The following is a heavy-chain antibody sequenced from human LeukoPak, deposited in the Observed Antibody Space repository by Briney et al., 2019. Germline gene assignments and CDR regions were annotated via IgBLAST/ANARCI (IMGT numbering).Heavy chain of an antibody. CDR1: GYTFTSYG. CDR2: ISAYNGNT. V-gene: IGHV1-18*01. D-gene: IGHD3-10*01. CDR3: ARDGYYYGSGSYLSPSY. J-gene: IGHJ4*02. Sequence: ASVKVSCKASGYTFTSYGISWVRQAPGQGLEWMGWISAYNGNTNYAQKLQGRVTMTTDTSTSTAYMELRSLRSDDTAVYYCARDGYYYGSGSYLSPSYWGQGTLVTVSS.